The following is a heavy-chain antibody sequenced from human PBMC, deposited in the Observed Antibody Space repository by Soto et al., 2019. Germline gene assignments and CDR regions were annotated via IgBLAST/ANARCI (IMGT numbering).Heavy chain of an antibody. J-gene: IGHJ4*02. D-gene: IGHD5-12*01. CDR1: GGSISSYS. CDR2: VSDSGGT. Sequence: PSETRSLTCTVSGGSISSYSWSWIRQPPGRGLEWIAYVSDSGGTNYNPSLESRVTISVDTSKNQFSLKLGSVTAADTAVYYCARERRGYTGYDYSFDYWGQGTLVTVSS. CDR3: ARERRGYTGYDYSFDY. V-gene: IGHV4-59*12.